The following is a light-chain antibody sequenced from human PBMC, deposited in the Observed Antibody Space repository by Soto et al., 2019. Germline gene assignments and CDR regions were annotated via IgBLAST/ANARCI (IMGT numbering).Light chain of an antibody. CDR1: SSDVGSYNL. CDR3: CSYAGSSTFLYV. V-gene: IGLV2-23*02. CDR2: EVS. Sequence: QSLLTQPASVSGSPGQSITISCTGTSSDVGSYNLVSWYQQHPGKAPKLMIYEVSKRPSGVSNRFSGSKSGNTASLTISGLQAEDEADYYCCSYAGSSTFLYVFGTGTKVPV. J-gene: IGLJ1*01.